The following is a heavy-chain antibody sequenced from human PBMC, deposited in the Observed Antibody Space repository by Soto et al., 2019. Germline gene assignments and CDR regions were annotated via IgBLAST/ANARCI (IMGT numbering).Heavy chain of an antibody. CDR2: TYNGGNS. Sequence: QVQLQESGPGLVKPSQTLSLTCTVSGDSMNSGDYYWNWIRQSPGKGLEWIGHTYNGGNSYQNPSLKCRGTISVDASKNQFFLRLTSVTVADTAIYYCARDYGNSPYAMDVWGQGTTVTVSS. CDR3: ARDYGNSPYAMDV. CDR1: GDSMNSGDYY. D-gene: IGHD1-7*01. V-gene: IGHV4-30-4*01. J-gene: IGHJ6*02.